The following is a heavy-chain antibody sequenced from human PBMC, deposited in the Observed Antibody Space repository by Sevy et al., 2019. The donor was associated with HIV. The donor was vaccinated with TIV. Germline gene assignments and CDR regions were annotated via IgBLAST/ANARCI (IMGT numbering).Heavy chain of an antibody. D-gene: IGHD2-21*02. J-gene: IGHJ4*02. CDR3: ARESGSDWYLDY. V-gene: IGHV3-33*01. CDR2: IFNDGKTK. CDR1: GFIFSRYG. Sequence: GGSLRLSCKASGFIFSRYGVHWVRQAPGKGLEWVSAIFNDGKTKYYGDPVKGRFTISRDDSKNTLYLQMDSLGAEDTAVYYCARESGSDWYLDYWGQGTLVTVSS.